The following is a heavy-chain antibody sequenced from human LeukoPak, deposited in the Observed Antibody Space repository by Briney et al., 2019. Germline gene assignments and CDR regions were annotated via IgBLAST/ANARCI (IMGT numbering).Heavy chain of an antibody. Sequence: ASVKVSCKASGYTFTGYYMHWVRQAPGQGLEWMGWINPNSGGTNYAQKFQGRVTMTRDTSISTAYMELSRLRSDDTAVYYCARAAWDDYQDWYFDLWGRGTLVTVSS. CDR1: GYTFTGYY. D-gene: IGHD5-12*01. CDR3: ARAAWDDYQDWYFDL. V-gene: IGHV1-2*02. CDR2: INPNSGGT. J-gene: IGHJ2*01.